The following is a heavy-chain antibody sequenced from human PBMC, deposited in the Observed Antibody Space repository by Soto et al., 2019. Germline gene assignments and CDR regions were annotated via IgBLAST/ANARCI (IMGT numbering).Heavy chain of an antibody. Sequence: GGSLRLSCAASGFTFSSYGMHWVRQAPGKGLEWVAVIWYDGSNKYYADSVKGRFTISRDNSKNTLYLQTNSLRAEDTAVYCCARARAYSSSWSFYYWGQGTLVTVSS. CDR2: IWYDGSNK. V-gene: IGHV3-33*01. J-gene: IGHJ4*02. CDR1: GFTFSSYG. D-gene: IGHD6-13*01. CDR3: ARARAYSSSWSFYY.